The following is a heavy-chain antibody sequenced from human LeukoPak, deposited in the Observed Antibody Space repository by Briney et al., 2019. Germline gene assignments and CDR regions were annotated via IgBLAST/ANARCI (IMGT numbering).Heavy chain of an antibody. V-gene: IGHV5-51*01. CDR1: GYNFISYW. Sequence: GESLKISCKGSGYNFISYWIGWVRQMPGKGLEWMGVLYPGDSNPRYSPSFQGQVTISADKSISTAYLQWSSLKASDTAMYYCAGGRDYDFWSGYCPRETFDVWGQGTMVTVSS. CDR2: LYPGDSNP. J-gene: IGHJ3*01. CDR3: AGGRDYDFWSGYCPRETFDV. D-gene: IGHD3-3*01.